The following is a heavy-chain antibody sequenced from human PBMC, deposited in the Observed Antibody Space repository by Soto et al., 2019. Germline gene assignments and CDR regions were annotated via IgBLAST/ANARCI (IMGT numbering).Heavy chain of an antibody. CDR1: GFTFSSYS. CDR3: AREHYDSSGFYNIFFYYYGLDV. D-gene: IGHD3-22*01. CDR2: ISSGRSYI. J-gene: IGHJ6*02. V-gene: IGHV3-21*01. Sequence: PGGSLRLSCSASGFTFSSYSMNWVRQAPGEGLEWVSSISSGRSYIYYADSVKGRFTISRDNAKNSLYLQMNSLRAEDTAVYYCAREHYDSSGFYNIFFYYYGLDVGGQGTRVTVPS.